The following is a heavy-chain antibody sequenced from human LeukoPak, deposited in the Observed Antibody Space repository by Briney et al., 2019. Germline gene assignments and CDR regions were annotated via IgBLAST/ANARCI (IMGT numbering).Heavy chain of an antibody. V-gene: IGHV3-7*01. D-gene: IGHD3-3*01. CDR1: GFTFSSYW. CDR2: IKQDGSEK. CDR3: ARADYDIWSGYFFMHY. J-gene: IGHJ4*02. Sequence: GGSLRLSCAASGFTFSSYWMNWVRQAPGKGLEWVANIKQDGSEKYYVDPVKGRFTISRDNAKNSLYLQMNDLRGDDTAVYYCARADYDIWSGYFFMHYWGQGTLVSVSS.